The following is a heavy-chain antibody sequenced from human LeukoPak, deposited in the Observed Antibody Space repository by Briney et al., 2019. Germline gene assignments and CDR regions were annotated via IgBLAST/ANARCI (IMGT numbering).Heavy chain of an antibody. CDR3: ARDYCSSTSCYIWEYYYYYYGMDV. CDR1: GFTFSNAW. V-gene: IGHV3-11*04. J-gene: IGHJ6*02. D-gene: IGHD2-2*02. Sequence: GGSLSLSCAASGFTFSNAWMSWVRQAPGKGLEWVSYISSSGSTIYYADSVKGRFTISRDNAKNSLYLQMNSLRAEDTAVYYCARDYCSSTSCYIWEYYYYYYGMDVWGQGTTVTVSS. CDR2: ISSSGSTI.